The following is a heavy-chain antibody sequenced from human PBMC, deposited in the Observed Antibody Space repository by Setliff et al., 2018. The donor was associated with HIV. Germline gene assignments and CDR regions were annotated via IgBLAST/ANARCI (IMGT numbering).Heavy chain of an antibody. J-gene: IGHJ6*03. D-gene: IGHD2-8*02. Sequence: PSETLSLTCAVYGGSFSDYYWSWIRQPTGKGREWIGEINQSGRTIQSPALGSRVTISIDTSKNQFAMKLSAVSAADTAVYYCARVSKTYWYSIPRDYYHHMDVWGKGTTVTVSS. CDR1: GGSFSDYY. CDR2: INQSGRT. V-gene: IGHV4-34*01. CDR3: ARVSKTYWYSIPRDYYHHMDV.